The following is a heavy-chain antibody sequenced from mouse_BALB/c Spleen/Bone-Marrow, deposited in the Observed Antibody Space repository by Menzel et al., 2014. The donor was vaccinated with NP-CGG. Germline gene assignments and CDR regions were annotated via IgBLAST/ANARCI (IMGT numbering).Heavy chain of an antibody. V-gene: IGHV1-5*01. D-gene: IGHD3-1*01. J-gene: IGHJ2*01. CDR2: TYPGNSDT. CDR3: TTLARNDFDY. CDR1: GYTFSNYW. Sequence: EVKLVESGTVLARPGAAVKMSCKASGYTFSNYWMHWVKQRPGQGLEWIGTTYPGNSDTTYNQKFKGKAKLTAVTSTSTAYMELSSLTNEDSAVYYCTTLARNDFDYWGQGTTLTVSS.